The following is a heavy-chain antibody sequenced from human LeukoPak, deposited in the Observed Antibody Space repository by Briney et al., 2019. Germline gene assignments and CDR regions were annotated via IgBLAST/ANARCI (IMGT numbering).Heavy chain of an antibody. CDR2: INPSGGST. V-gene: IGHV1-46*01. CDR3: ARALIAARPPAPGY. D-gene: IGHD6-6*01. Sequence: EASVKVSCKASGYTFTSYGISWVRQAPGQGLEWMGIINPSGGSTSYAQKFQGRVTMTRDTSTSTVYMELSSLRSEDTAVYYCARALIAARPPAPGYWGQGTLVTVSS. J-gene: IGHJ4*02. CDR1: GYTFTSYG.